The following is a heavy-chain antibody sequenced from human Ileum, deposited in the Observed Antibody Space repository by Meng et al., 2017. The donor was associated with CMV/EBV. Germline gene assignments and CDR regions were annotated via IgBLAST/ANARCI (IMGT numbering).Heavy chain of an antibody. V-gene: IGHV3-48*03. J-gene: IGHJ4*02. D-gene: IGHD6-19*01. Sequence: GGSLRLSCAASGFTFNTYEMNWVRQAPGQGLEWVSHISTSGKTIYYADSVKGRFTISRDNAKNSLYLQMNSLRAEDTAVYYCARDAGYSSPEPFDYWGQGTLVTVSS. CDR3: ARDAGYSSPEPFDY. CDR2: ISTSGKTI. CDR1: GFTFNTYE.